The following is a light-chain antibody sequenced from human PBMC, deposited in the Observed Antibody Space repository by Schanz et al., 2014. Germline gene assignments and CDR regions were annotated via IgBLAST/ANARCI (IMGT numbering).Light chain of an antibody. J-gene: IGLJ3*02. Sequence: QSVLTQPPSASGTPGQRVTISCSGSSSNIGSTTVNWYQQLPGTAPKLLIYSSNQRPSGVPDRFSGSKFGTSDSLAISGLQSEDEADYYCAAWDDSLNGPVFGGGTKLTVL. CDR2: SSN. CDR3: AAWDDSLNGPV. V-gene: IGLV1-44*01. CDR1: SSNIGSTT.